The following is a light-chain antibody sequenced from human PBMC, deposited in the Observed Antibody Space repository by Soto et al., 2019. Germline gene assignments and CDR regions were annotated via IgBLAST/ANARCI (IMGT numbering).Light chain of an antibody. Sequence: DIQMTQSPSTLSASVGDRVTITCRASQSISGWLAWFQQKPGKAPKLLIYDASTLESGVPSRFSGSGSGTQFTLTIRSLQPDDFATYFCQQYSSYSLYTFGQGAKLEI. J-gene: IGKJ2*01. V-gene: IGKV1-5*01. CDR3: QQYSSYSLYT. CDR1: QSISGW. CDR2: DAS.